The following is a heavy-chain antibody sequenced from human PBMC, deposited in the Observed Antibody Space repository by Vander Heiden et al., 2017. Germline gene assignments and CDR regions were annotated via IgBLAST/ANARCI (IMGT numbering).Heavy chain of an antibody. CDR2: ISWNGGTI. Sequence: EVQLVESGGGLVQPGRSLRLSCAASGITFDDFAMHWVRQVPGKGLEWVSSISWNGGTIGYADSVKGRFTISRDNSKNSLDLQMSSLRPEDTALYYCAKGLGSSSWYGLDYWGQGTLVTVSS. CDR1: GITFDDFA. CDR3: AKGLGSSSWYGLDY. D-gene: IGHD6-13*01. V-gene: IGHV3-9*01. J-gene: IGHJ4*02.